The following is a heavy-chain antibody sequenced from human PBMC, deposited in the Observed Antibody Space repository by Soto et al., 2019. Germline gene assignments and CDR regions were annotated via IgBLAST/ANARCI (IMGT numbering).Heavy chain of an antibody. Sequence: PSETLSLTCTVSGGSISSYYWSWIRQPPGKGLEWIGYIYYSGSTNYNPSLKSRVTISVDTSTSTAYIELSSLRSEDTAVYYCATDRGPSSGYYPYWFDPWGQGTLVTLSS. J-gene: IGHJ5*02. CDR3: ATDRGPSSGYYPYWFDP. V-gene: IGHV4-59*01. D-gene: IGHD3-22*01. CDR2: IYYSGST. CDR1: GGSISSYY.